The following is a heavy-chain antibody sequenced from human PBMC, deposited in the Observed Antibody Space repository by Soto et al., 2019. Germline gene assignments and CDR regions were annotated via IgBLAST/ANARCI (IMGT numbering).Heavy chain of an antibody. Sequence: KVSCKASGGTFSSYTISWVRQAPGQGLEWMGRIIPILGIANYAQKFQGRVTITADKSTSTAYMELSSLRSEDTAVFYGARSNCTNGVCYTDFDYWGQGTLVTVSS. D-gene: IGHD2-8*01. CDR1: GGTFSSYT. V-gene: IGHV1-69*02. CDR2: IIPILGIA. CDR3: ARSNCTNGVCYTDFDY. J-gene: IGHJ4*02.